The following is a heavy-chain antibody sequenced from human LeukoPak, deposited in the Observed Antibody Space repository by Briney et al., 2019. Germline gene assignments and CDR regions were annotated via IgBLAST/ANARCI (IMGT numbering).Heavy chain of an antibody. D-gene: IGHD3-22*01. J-gene: IGHJ4*02. CDR2: LTNSGGYT. CDR1: GFTFSNYD. V-gene: IGHV3-23*01. Sequence: GGSLRLSCAASGFTFSNYDMIWVRQAPGKGLEWVSGLTNSGGYTYYADSVKGRFTISRDNSKNTLYLQMNSLRAEDTAVYYCARADSRGPYYDSSGYYLIDYWGQGTLVTVSS. CDR3: ARADSRGPYYDSSGYYLIDY.